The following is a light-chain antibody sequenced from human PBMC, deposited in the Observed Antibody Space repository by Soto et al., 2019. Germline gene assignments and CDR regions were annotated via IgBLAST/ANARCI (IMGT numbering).Light chain of an antibody. V-gene: IGLV2-14*01. J-gene: IGLJ3*02. CDR2: EVS. Sequence: QSALTQPASVSGSPGQSITISCTGPSSDVGGYNFVSWYQQHPGKAPRLIIYEVSSRPSGVSYRFSGSKSGNTASLTISGLQAEDEADYYCSSYTLRNTLVLFGGGTKLTVL. CDR3: SSYTLRNTLVL. CDR1: SSDVGGYNF.